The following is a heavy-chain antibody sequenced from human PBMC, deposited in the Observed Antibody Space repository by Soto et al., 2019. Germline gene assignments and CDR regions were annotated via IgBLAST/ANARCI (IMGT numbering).Heavy chain of an antibody. J-gene: IGHJ5*02. D-gene: IGHD2-15*01. CDR1: GYSFTSYW. V-gene: IGHV5-51*01. CDR2: IYPGDSDT. Sequence: PGESLKISCKCSGYSFTSYWIVWVRQMPGKGLEWMGIIYPGDSDTRYSPSFQGQVTISADKSISTAYLQWSSLKASDTAMYYCARLVVVVAATEYNWFDPWGQGTLVTVSS. CDR3: ARLVVVVAATEYNWFDP.